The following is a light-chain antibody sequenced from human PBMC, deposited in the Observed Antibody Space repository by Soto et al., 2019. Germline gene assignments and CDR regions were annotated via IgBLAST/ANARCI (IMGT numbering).Light chain of an antibody. J-gene: IGKJ5*01. Sequence: DIPMTQSPSTLSASVGDRVTITCRASQSINGWLAWYQQKPGQAPNLLIYKASTLESGVPSRFSGSGSGTEFTLTISRLEPEDFAVYHCQQYGSSPGTFGQGTRLEIK. CDR2: KAS. V-gene: IGKV1-5*03. CDR1: QSINGW. CDR3: QQYGSSPGT.